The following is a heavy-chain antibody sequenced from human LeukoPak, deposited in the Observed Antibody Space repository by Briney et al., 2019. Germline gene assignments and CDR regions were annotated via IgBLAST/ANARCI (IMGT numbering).Heavy chain of an antibody. CDR3: ARAALLTGGGYHFDS. CDR1: GFTFNNAW. CDR2: IKDMAHGATI. D-gene: IGHD7-27*01. Sequence: PGGSLRLSCVGSGFTFNNAWMNWVRQAPGKGLEWVGRIKDMAHGATIDYAAAVKGRFTLSRDDSKNTLYLQMNSLKTEDTAVYFCARAALLTGGGYHFDSWGQGTLVTVSS. V-gene: IGHV3-15*07. J-gene: IGHJ4*02.